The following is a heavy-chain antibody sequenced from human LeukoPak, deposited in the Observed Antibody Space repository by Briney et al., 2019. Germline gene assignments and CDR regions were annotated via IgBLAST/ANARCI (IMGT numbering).Heavy chain of an antibody. V-gene: IGHV4-59*01. CDR1: GGSISNSY. CDR2: FHDSEST. CDR3: ARGDASGRPGIGFDF. D-gene: IGHD1-26*01. Sequence: SETLTLTCTVSGGSISNSYWSWIRQSPGKGLECIGFFHDSESTNYNPYLKSRVSIPLDKSKNQVSLWLSSVTAADTAVYYCARGDASGRPGIGFDFWGQGTLVTVSS. J-gene: IGHJ4*02.